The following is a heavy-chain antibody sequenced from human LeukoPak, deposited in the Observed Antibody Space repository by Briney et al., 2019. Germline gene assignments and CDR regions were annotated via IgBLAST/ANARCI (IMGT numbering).Heavy chain of an antibody. D-gene: IGHD1-26*01. CDR3: ARHGTGPQNSGSYDGGVGWFDP. CDR2: IYYSGST. V-gene: IGHV4-59*08. Sequence: PSETLSLTCTVSGGSISSYYWSWIRQPPGKGLEWIGYIYYSGSTNYNPYLTSRCTVTVDTSKNQFFLKLSSVTAADTAVYYCARHGTGPQNSGSYDGGVGWFDPWGQGTLVTVSS. CDR1: GGSISSYY. J-gene: IGHJ5*02.